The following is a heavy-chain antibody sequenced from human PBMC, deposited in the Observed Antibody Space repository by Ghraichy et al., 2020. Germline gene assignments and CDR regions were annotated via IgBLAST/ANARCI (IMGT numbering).Heavy chain of an antibody. CDR1: GGSFSPYY. J-gene: IGHJ4*02. V-gene: IGHV4-34*01. Sequence: SETLSLTCSVYGGSFSPYYWTWVRQPPQKGLEWIGEITNTGSPNYNPSLKSRVTISVDTAKKQFSLELKSMTAADPAVYYCARWADDALNAGVWYFDYWGQGTPVTVSS. D-gene: IGHD6-19*01. CDR3: ARWADDALNAGVWYFDY. CDR2: ITNTGSP.